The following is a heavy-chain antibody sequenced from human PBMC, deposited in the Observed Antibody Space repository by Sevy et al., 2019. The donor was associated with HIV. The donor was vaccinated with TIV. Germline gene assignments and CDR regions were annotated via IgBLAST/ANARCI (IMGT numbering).Heavy chain of an antibody. D-gene: IGHD3-10*01. J-gene: IGHJ3*02. CDR1: GFTFSSYA. Sequence: GGSLRLSCTASGFTFSSYAMSWVRQAPGKGLEWVSAISGSGGSTYYADSVKGRFTISRDNSKNTLYLQMNSLRAEDTAVYYCAKDYAGGSGSYHAFDIWGQGTMVTVSS. V-gene: IGHV3-23*01. CDR2: ISGSGGST. CDR3: AKDYAGGSGSYHAFDI.